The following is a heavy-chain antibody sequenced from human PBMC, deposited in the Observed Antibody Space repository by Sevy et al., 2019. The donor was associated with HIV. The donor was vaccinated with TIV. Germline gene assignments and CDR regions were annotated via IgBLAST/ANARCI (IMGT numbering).Heavy chain of an antibody. CDR3: ARDRWLVTPTDDY. Sequence: GGSLRLSCAASGFTFSSYSMNWVRQAPGKGLEWVSYISSSSTIYYADSVKGRFTISRDNAKNSLYLQMNSLRDEDTAVYYCARDRWLVTPTDDYWGQGTLVTVSS. J-gene: IGHJ4*02. D-gene: IGHD6-19*01. CDR1: GFTFSSYS. V-gene: IGHV3-48*02. CDR2: ISSSSTI.